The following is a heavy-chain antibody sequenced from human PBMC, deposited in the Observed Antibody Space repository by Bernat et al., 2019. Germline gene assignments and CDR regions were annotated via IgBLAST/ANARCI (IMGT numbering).Heavy chain of an antibody. D-gene: IGHD3-22*01. CDR1: GGSISTSSYY. CDR2: IYYSGRT. J-gene: IGHJ4*02. CDR3: ARLLYDRSGYYYFDN. V-gene: IGHV4-39*01. Sequence: QLQLQESGPGLVKPSETLSLTCTVSGGSISTSSYYWGWIRQPPGKGLEWIGSIYYSGRTYDNPSLKIRVTISVETSKNQFSLKLSFVTAADTAVYYCARLLYDRSGYYYFDNWGQGTLVTVSS.